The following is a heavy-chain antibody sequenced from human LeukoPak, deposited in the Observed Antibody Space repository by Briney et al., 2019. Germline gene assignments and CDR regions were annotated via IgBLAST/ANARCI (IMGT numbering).Heavy chain of an antibody. V-gene: IGHV3-7*03. CDR3: ARARGIDY. Sequence: GGSLRLSCAASGFTFSSYYMSWVRQAPGKGLEWVANIKQDGSEKYYVDSVKCRFTISRDNAKNSLYLQMNSLRAEDTAVYYCARARGIDYWGQGTLVTVSS. J-gene: IGHJ4*02. D-gene: IGHD2/OR15-2a*01. CDR1: GFTFSSYY. CDR2: IKQDGSEK.